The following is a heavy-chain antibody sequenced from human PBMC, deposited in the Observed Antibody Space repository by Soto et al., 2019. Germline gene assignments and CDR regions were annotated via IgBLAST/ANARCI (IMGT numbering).Heavy chain of an antibody. CDR3: ARDGENWGGYFDY. CDR2: ISYDGSNK. CDR1: GFTFSSYA. J-gene: IGHJ4*02. V-gene: IGHV3-30-3*01. Sequence: QVQLVESGGGVVQPGRSLRLSCAASGFTFSSYAMHWVRQAPGKGLEWVAVISYDGSNKYYADSVKGRFTISRDNSKNTLYLQMNSLRAEDTAVYYCARDGENWGGYFDYWGQGTLVTVSS. D-gene: IGHD7-27*01.